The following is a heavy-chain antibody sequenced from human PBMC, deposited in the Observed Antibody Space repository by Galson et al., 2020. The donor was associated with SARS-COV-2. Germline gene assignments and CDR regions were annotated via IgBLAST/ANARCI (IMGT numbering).Heavy chain of an antibody. CDR2: ISYDGGEI. J-gene: IGHJ4*02. Sequence: SCAAPGLPFNTYGMHWVRQAPRQGLEWAAFISYDGGEIYDADSVRGRFTISRDNSRNTLYLQMSSLRAEDTAVYFCARGADYYIDSSAYYFDNWGQGTLVTVSS. CDR1: GLPFNTYG. V-gene: IGHV3-30*03. D-gene: IGHD3-22*01. CDR3: ARGADYYIDSSAYYFDN.